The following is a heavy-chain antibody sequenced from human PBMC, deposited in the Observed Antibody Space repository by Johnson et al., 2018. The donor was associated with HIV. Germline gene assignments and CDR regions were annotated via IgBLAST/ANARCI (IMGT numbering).Heavy chain of an antibody. Sequence: QVQLVESGGGLVKPGGSLKLSCAVSGFTFSDHYMSWIRQTPGKVLQWVSYISGSGSIIYSTDSVQGRFTISRDNVKNSLYLQMDSLRPEDTAVYYCARGRHGGIQPSDAFDVWGQGTMVTVSS. CDR1: GFTFSDHY. D-gene: IGHD3-16*01. CDR3: ARGRHGGIQPSDAFDV. J-gene: IGHJ3*01. CDR2: ISGSGSII. V-gene: IGHV3-11*04.